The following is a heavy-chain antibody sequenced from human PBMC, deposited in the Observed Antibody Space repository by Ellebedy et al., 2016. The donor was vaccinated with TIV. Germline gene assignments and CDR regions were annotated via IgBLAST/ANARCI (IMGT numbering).Heavy chain of an antibody. Sequence: GGSLRLSCEASGFTFSSHAMSWVRQAPGKGPEWVSAVVGSGERTVYADSVKGRFTISRDNSKNTLYLQMSSLRDEDTAVYYCAKRGFFDAWGQGTLVTVSS. V-gene: IGHV3-23*01. CDR1: GFTFSSHA. CDR2: VVGSGERT. D-gene: IGHD3-9*01. CDR3: AKRGFFDA. J-gene: IGHJ5*02.